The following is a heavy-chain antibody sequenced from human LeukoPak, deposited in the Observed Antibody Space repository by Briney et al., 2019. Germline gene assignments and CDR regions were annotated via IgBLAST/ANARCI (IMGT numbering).Heavy chain of an antibody. Sequence: GGSLRLSCAASRFTFSTYAMNWVRQAPGKGLEWVSSIGGSSRSIYYADSVKGRFTISRDNAKNSLFLQMNSLRAEDTAVYYCARDTAQSLTLYGVVDFWGQGTLVTVSS. CDR1: RFTFSTYA. J-gene: IGHJ4*02. D-gene: IGHD3-9*01. CDR2: IGGSSRSI. CDR3: ARDTAQSLTLYGVVDF. V-gene: IGHV3-21*01.